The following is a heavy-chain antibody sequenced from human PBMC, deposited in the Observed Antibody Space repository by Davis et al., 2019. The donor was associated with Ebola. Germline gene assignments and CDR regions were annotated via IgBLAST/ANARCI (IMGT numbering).Heavy chain of an antibody. CDR3: ARDGPSLFCSSTSCLYYYYGMDV. D-gene: IGHD2-2*01. CDR2: ISSSGSTI. J-gene: IGHJ6*02. CDR1: GFTFSSYE. Sequence: GESLKISCAASGFTFSSYEMYWVRQAPGKGLEWVSYISSSGSTIYYADSVKGRFTISRDNAKNSLYLQMNSLRAEDTAVYYCARDGPSLFCSSTSCLYYYYGMDVWGQGTTVTVSS. V-gene: IGHV3-48*03.